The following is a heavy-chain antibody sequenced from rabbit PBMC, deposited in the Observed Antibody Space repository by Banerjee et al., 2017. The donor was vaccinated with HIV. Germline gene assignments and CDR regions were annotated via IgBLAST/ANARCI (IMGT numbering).Heavy chain of an antibody. D-gene: IGHD7-1*01. Sequence: QEQLEESGGGLVKPEGSLALTCKASGFDLNSNSMCWVRQALGKGLELIACIGAGSGGATVYANWAKGRFTISKTSSTTVTLQMTSLTAADTATYFCARGDGAYAGYDGLWGQGTLVTVS. J-gene: IGHJ4*01. CDR2: IGAGSGGAT. CDR1: GFDLNSNS. V-gene: IGHV1S45*01. CDR3: ARGDGAYAGYDGL.